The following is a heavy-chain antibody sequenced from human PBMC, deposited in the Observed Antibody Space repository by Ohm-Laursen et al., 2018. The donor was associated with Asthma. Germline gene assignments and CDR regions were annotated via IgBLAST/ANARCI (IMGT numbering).Heavy chain of an antibody. CDR1: GFTFSSYT. D-gene: IGHD1-26*01. Sequence: GSLRLSCAASGFTFSSYTMHWVRQAPGKGLDYVSSMNGNGDTTHYADSVKGRLTISRDNSKNTLYLQMSSLRAEDTAVYHCIKDLSGTYSFDYWGQGALVTVSS. J-gene: IGHJ4*02. V-gene: IGHV3-64D*08. CDR2: MNGNGDTT. CDR3: IKDLSGTYSFDY.